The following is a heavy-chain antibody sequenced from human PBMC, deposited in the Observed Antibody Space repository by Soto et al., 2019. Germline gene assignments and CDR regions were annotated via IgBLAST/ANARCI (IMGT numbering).Heavy chain of an antibody. CDR1: GGSISAAAYY. Sequence: SETLSLTCTVSGGSISAAAYYWSWIRQLPGKGLEWIGYIYYNGDTYYNPSLERRVTISLDTSKNQFSLELTSVTAADTAVYYCAREAGYYGGYNWFDPWGQGTLVTVSS. CDR2: IYYNGDT. CDR3: AREAGYYGGYNWFDP. J-gene: IGHJ5*02. V-gene: IGHV4-31*03. D-gene: IGHD3-3*01.